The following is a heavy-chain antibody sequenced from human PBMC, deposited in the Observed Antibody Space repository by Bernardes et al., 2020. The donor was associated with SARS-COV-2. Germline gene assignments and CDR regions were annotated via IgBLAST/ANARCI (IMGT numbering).Heavy chain of an antibody. D-gene: IGHD3-22*01. CDR3: ARVKRLGYVSSGYHDF. CDR2: ISYGGSP. CDR1: GGSVSSGTYS. J-gene: IGHJ4*02. Sequence: SETLSLTCAVSGGSVSSGTYSWSWIRQPPGMGLEWVGYISYGGSPYSTPSLRSRVTLSIDRSKNQFSLTLSSVTAADTAVYYCARVKRLGYVSSGYHDFWSQVTLVTVSA. V-gene: IGHV4-30-2*01.